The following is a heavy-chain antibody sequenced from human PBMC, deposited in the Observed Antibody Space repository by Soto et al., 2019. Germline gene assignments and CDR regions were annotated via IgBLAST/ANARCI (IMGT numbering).Heavy chain of an antibody. J-gene: IGHJ4*02. CDR1: GGSISTYY. D-gene: IGHD4-17*01. CDR2: IYYSGSA. CDR3: ARHIYGDHDYFDS. Sequence: QVQLQESGPGLVKPSETLSLTCTVSGGSISTYYWSWIRQPPGKGLEWSGWIYYSGSASSNPFLKSRVTMSVDTSKHQFSLKLSSVTATDTAMYFCARHIYGDHDYFDSWGQGTLVTVSS. V-gene: IGHV4-59*08.